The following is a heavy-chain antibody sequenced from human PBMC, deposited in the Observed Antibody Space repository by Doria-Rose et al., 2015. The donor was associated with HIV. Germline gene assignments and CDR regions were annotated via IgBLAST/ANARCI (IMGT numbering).Heavy chain of an antibody. J-gene: IGHJ4*02. Sequence: QVQLVQSGPVLVKPTETLTLTCTVSGVSLSSPGMGVSWIRQPPGKALEWLANIFSDDDRSYKTSLKSRLTIPSGASKSQVVLTMTDMDPVDTATYYCARIKSSRWYHKYYFDFWGQGTLVIVSA. CDR1: GVSLSSPGMG. CDR3: ARIKSSRWYHKYYFDF. V-gene: IGHV2-26*01. CDR2: IFSDDDR. D-gene: IGHD6-13*01.